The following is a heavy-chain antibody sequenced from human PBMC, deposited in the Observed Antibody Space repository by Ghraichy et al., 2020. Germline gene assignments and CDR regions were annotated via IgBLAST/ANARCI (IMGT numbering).Heavy chain of an antibody. CDR3: AKDVGQQWRFDF. Sequence: GGSLRLSCAASGFTFRCFAMSWVRQAPGKGLEWVAAISGSGGTTYYADSVKGRFTISRDNSKNTLFMQMYSLRDEDTAVYYCAKDVGQQWRFDFWGQGTLVTVSS. CDR1: GFTFRCFA. V-gene: IGHV3-23*01. CDR2: ISGSGGTT. D-gene: IGHD6-19*01. J-gene: IGHJ4*02.